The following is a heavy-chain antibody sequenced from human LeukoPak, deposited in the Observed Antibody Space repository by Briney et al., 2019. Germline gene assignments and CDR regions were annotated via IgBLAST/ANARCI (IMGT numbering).Heavy chain of an antibody. D-gene: IGHD3-3*01. V-gene: IGHV3-30*18. CDR1: GFTFSSYG. J-gene: IGHJ3*02. CDR2: ISYDGSNK. Sequence: GRSLRLSCAASGFTFSSYGIQWVRQAPGKGLEWVAVISYDGSNKYYADSVKGRFTISRDNSKNTLYLQMNSLRAEDTAMYYCAKEQGRFWSGYYTYEAFDIWGQGTMVTVSS. CDR3: AKEQGRFWSGYYTYEAFDI.